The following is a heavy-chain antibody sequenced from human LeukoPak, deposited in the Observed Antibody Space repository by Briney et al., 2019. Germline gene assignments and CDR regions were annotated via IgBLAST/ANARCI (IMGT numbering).Heavy chain of an antibody. CDR2: IYYSGSA. J-gene: IGHJ3*02. V-gene: IGHV4-59*01. CDR1: GGSISDNY. Sequence: SETLSLTCTVSGGSISDNYWSWARQPPGKGLEWIGYIYYSGSANYNPSPASRVAMSVDTSKNQFSLKLNSVTAADTAVYYCARDGGCGSSTGCYPDAFHIWGQGTMVTVSS. CDR3: ARDGGCGSSTGCYPDAFHI. D-gene: IGHD2-2*01.